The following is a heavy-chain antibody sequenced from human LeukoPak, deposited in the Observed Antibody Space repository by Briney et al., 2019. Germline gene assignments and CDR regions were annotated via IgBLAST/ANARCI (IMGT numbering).Heavy chain of an antibody. Sequence: SQTLSLTCTVSSGSISSYSWSWMRQPAGKGLEWIGRIYPRESPNYNPSLKSRVIMSVDKSKNQFSLKLRSVTAADTAVYYCAREWHHVFDYWGQGNLVTVSS. CDR2: IYPRESP. V-gene: IGHV4-4*07. CDR3: AREWHHVFDY. J-gene: IGHJ4*02. D-gene: IGHD5-12*01. CDR1: SGSISSYS.